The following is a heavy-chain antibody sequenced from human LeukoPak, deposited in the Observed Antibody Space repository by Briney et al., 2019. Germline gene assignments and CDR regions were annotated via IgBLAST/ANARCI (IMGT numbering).Heavy chain of an antibody. CDR1: GFPFSYYY. D-gene: IGHD3-16*01. CDR2: ISSSSSYT. CDR3: ARVGDYHFDY. Sequence: GALVLSCAASGFPFSYYYMSWIRPAPGKGLEWVSYISSSSSYTNYADSVKGRFTISRDNAKNSLYLQMNSLRAEDTAVYYCARVGDYHFDYWGQGTLVTVSS. J-gene: IGHJ4*02. V-gene: IGHV3-11*06.